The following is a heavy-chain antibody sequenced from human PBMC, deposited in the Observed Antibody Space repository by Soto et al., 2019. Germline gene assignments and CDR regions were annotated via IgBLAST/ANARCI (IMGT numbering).Heavy chain of an antibody. V-gene: IGHV3-53*01. CDR3: AITLGGAIRGYFFDY. Sequence: EVQLVESGGGLIQPGGSLRLSCAVSGFSVSSHYMSWVRQAPGKGLEWVSVIYSGGSTYYADSVKGRFTISRDNSKNTLYLQMNSLRAEDTAVYYCAITLGGAIRGYFFDYWGQGTLVTVSS. J-gene: IGHJ4*02. CDR1: GFSVSSHY. D-gene: IGHD3-16*01. CDR2: IYSGGST.